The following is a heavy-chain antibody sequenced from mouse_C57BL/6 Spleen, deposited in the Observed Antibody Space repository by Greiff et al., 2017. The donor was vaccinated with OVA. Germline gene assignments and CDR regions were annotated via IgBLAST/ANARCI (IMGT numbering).Heavy chain of an antibody. J-gene: IGHJ3*01. CDR3: TTNYYGSSYGAY. CDR2: IDPENGDT. V-gene: IGHV14-4*01. Sequence: EVKLVESGAELVRPGASVKLSCTASGFNIKDDYMHWVKQRPEQGLEWIGWIDPENGDTEYASKFQGKATITADTSSNTAYLQLSSLTSEDTAVYYCTTNYYGSSYGAYWGQGTLVTVSA. CDR1: GFNIKDDY. D-gene: IGHD1-1*01.